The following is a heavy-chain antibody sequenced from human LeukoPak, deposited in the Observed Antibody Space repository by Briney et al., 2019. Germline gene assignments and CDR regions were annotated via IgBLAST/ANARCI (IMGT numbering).Heavy chain of an antibody. CDR1: GFTFRTYS. J-gene: IGHJ4*02. D-gene: IGHD2-21*02. Sequence: PGGSLRLSCAASGFTFRTYSMNWVRQAPGKGLEWVSYISSSSSTIQYADSVKGRFTISRDNAKNSLYLQMNSLRDEDTAVYYRARDQDCGGDCYWVFDCWGQGTLVTVSS. V-gene: IGHV3-48*02. CDR3: ARDQDCGGDCYWVFDC. CDR2: ISSSSSTI.